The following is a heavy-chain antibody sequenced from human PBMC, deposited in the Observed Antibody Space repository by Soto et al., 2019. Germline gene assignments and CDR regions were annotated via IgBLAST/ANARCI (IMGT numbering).Heavy chain of an antibody. Sequence: ASVKVSCKASGYTFTSYYMHWVRQAPGQGLEWMGIINPSGGSTSYAQKFQGRVTMTRDTSTSTVYMELSSLRSEDTAVYDCALEIQLWSLYYYYGMDAWGQGTTLPVSS. V-gene: IGHV1-46*01. CDR2: INPSGGST. D-gene: IGHD5-18*01. CDR1: GYTFTSYY. CDR3: ALEIQLWSLYYYYGMDA. J-gene: IGHJ6*02.